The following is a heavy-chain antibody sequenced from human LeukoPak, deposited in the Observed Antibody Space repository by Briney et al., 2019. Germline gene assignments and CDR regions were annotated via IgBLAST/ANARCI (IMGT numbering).Heavy chain of an antibody. V-gene: IGHV3-74*01. D-gene: IGHD3-9*01. CDR1: GFTFSSYG. Sequence: GGSLRLSCAASGFTFSSYGMHWVRQAPGKGLVWVSRINTDGSSTSYADSVKGRFTISRDNAKNTLYLQMNSLRAEDTAVYYCARGTVLRYFDSPPDYWGQGTLVTVSS. J-gene: IGHJ4*02. CDR2: INTDGSST. CDR3: ARGTVLRYFDSPPDY.